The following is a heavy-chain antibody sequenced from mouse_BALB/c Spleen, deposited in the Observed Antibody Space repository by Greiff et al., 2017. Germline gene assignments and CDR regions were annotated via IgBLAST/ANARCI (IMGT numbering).Heavy chain of an antibody. CDR1: GFTFSSYT. J-gene: IGHJ2*01. Sequence: EVQRVESGGGLVQPGGSLKLSCAASGFTFSSYTMSWVRQTPEKRLEWVAYISDGGGSTYYPDNVKGRFTISRDNAKNTLYLQMSSLKSEDTAMYYCARHGVLDYWGQGTTLTVSS. CDR3: ARHGVLDY. V-gene: IGHV5-12-2*01. CDR2: ISDGGGST. D-gene: IGHD2-14*01.